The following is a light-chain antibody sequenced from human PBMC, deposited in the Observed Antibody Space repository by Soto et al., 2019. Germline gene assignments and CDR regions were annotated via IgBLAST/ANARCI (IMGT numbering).Light chain of an antibody. Sequence: EIVLTQSPGTLSLSPGERATLSCRASQSVSSNFLAWYQQKLGQPPRLLIYGASSRATGIPDRFSGSGSGKDFSLTISRLEPEDFAVYYCQQYGSSAYTFGQGTKLEIK. CDR3: QQYGSSAYT. J-gene: IGKJ2*01. CDR2: GAS. V-gene: IGKV3-20*01. CDR1: QSVSSNF.